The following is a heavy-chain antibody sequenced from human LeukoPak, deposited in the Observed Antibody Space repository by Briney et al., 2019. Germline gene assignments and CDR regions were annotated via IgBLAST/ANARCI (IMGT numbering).Heavy chain of an antibody. D-gene: IGHD3-10*01. J-gene: IGHJ6*03. V-gene: IGHV4-34*01. CDR3: ARGPLVHYYGSGSYYNAYLGYYMDV. CDR2: INHSGST. Sequence: GSLRLSCAASGFTFSDYYMSWIRQPPGKGLEWIGEINHSGSTNYNPSLKSRVTISVDTSKNQFSLKLSSVTAADTAVYYCARGPLVHYYGSGSYYNAYLGYYMDVWGKGTTVTISS. CDR1: GFTFSDYY.